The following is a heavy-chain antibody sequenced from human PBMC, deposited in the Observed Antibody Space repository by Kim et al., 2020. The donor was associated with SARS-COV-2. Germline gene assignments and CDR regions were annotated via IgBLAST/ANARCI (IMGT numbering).Heavy chain of an antibody. V-gene: IGHV3-23*01. CDR2: IHPRAETT. D-gene: IGHD6-19*01. J-gene: IGHJ4*02. CDR3: AKDRGGSGWPVFEY. Sequence: GGSLRLSCAVSGFTLSNNAMSWVRQAPGRGLEWVSTIHPRAETTYYADSVNGRFTIYRDSSNHTLYLQLNSLRADDTAVYYCAKDRGGSGWPVFEYWGQGTLVTVSS. CDR1: GFTLSNNA.